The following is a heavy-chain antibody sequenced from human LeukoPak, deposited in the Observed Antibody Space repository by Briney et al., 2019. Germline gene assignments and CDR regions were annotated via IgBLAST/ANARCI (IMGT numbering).Heavy chain of an antibody. CDR3: ASKYYGSGSPYYYYYMDV. V-gene: IGHV4-59*01. J-gene: IGHJ6*03. Sequence: SETLSLTCTVSGGSISSYYWSWIRQPPGKGLEWIGYIYYSGSTNYNPSLKSRVTISVDTSKNQFSPKLSSVTAADTAVYYCASKYYGSGSPYYYYYMDVWGKGTTVTVSS. D-gene: IGHD3-10*01. CDR1: GGSISSYY. CDR2: IYYSGST.